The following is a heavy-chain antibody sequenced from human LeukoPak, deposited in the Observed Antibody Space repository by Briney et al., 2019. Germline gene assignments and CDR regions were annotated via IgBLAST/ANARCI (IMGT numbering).Heavy chain of an antibody. D-gene: IGHD5/OR15-5a*01. V-gene: IGHV3-23*01. J-gene: IGHJ4*02. CDR3: AKGTGYSVYVGDC. Sequence: GGSLILSCAASGFTFSIYAMSWVRQAPGKGLEWVSGIYGGGVNTYYADSVKGRFTISRDNSNNTLYLQMNSLRAEDTAVYYCAKGTGYSVYVGDCWGQGTLVTVSS. CDR2: IYGGGVNT. CDR1: GFTFSIYA.